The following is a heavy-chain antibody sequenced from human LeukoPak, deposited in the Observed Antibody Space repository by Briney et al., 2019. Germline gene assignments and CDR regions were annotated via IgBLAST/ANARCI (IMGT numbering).Heavy chain of an antibody. D-gene: IGHD2-2*01. CDR3: ASEYCSSTSCYPYALDI. CDR1: GYTFTGYY. CDR2: INPNSGGT. Sequence: ASVKVSCKASGYTFTGYYMHWVRQAPGQGLEWMGWINPNSGGTNYAQKFQGRVTMTRDTSISTAYMELSRLRSDDTAVYYCASEYCSSTSCYPYALDIWGQGTMVTVSS. V-gene: IGHV1-2*02. J-gene: IGHJ3*02.